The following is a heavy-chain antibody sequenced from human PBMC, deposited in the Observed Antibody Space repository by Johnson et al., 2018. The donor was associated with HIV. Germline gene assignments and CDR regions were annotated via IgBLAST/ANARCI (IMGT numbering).Heavy chain of an antibody. CDR1: GFTFSSYA. CDR3: AKEKLELRTGDAFDI. J-gene: IGHJ3*02. CDR2: ISYDGSNK. V-gene: IGHV3-30*04. Sequence: QVQLVESGGGVVQPGRSLRLSCAASGFTFSSYAMHWVRQAPGKGLEWVAVISYDGSNKYYADSVKGRFTISRDNSKNTLYLQMNSLRAEDTAMYYCAKEKLELRTGDAFDIWGQGTMVIVSS. D-gene: IGHD1-7*01.